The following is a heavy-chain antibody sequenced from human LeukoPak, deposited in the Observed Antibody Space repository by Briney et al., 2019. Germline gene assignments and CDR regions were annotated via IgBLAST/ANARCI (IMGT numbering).Heavy chain of an antibody. CDR2: ISYDGSNK. CDR3: ARGSGGSCYSGVAY. D-gene: IGHD2-15*01. CDR1: GFTFSSYS. J-gene: IGHJ4*02. Sequence: GGSLRLSCAASGFTFSSYSMNWVRQAPGKGLEWGAVISYDGSNKYYADSVKGRFTISRDNSKNTLYLQMNSLRAEDTAVYYCARGSGGSCYSGVAYWGQGTLVTVSS. V-gene: IGHV3-30*03.